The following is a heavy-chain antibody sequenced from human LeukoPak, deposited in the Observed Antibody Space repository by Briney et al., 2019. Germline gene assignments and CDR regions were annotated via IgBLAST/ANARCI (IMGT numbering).Heavy chain of an antibody. J-gene: IGHJ4*02. V-gene: IGHV1-69*06. D-gene: IGHD3-10*01. CDR2: IIPIFGTA. CDR1: GYTFTSYA. CDR3: ARIDGWFGGYFDY. Sequence: GASVKVSCKASGYTFTSYAMNWVRQAPGQGLEWMGGIIPIFGTANYAQKFQGRVTITADKSTSTAYMELSSLRSEDTAVYYCARIDGWFGGYFDYWGQGTLVTVSS.